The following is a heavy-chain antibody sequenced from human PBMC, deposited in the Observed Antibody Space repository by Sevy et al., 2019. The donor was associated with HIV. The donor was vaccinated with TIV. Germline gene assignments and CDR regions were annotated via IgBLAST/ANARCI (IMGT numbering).Heavy chain of an antibody. CDR1: GFTFSSYA. Sequence: GGSLRLSCAASGFTFSSYAMHWVRQAPGKGLEWVAVISYDGSNKYYADSVKGRFTISRDNSKNTLYLQMNSLRAEDTAVYYCARARWSHPNLFDVWGQGTMVTVSS. D-gene: IGHD2-15*01. CDR2: ISYDGSNK. CDR3: ARARWSHPNLFDV. V-gene: IGHV3-30-3*01. J-gene: IGHJ3*01.